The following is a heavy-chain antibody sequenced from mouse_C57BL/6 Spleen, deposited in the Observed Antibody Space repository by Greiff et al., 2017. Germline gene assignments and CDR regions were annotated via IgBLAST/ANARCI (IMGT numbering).Heavy chain of an antibody. V-gene: IGHV3-6*01. CDR2: ISYDGSN. J-gene: IGHJ4*01. D-gene: IGHD1-1*01. CDR1: GYSITSGYY. Sequence: ESGPGLVKPSQSLSLTCSVTGYSITSGYYWNWIRQFPGNKLEWMGYISYDGSNKYNPSLKNRISITRDTSKNQFFLKLNSVTTEDTATYYCARRSYYGSSYSYAMDYWGQGTSVTVSS. CDR3: ARRSYYGSSYSYAMDY.